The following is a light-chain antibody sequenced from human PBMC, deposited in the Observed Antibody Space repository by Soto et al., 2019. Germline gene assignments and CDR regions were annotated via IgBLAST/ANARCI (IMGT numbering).Light chain of an antibody. CDR2: EDT. CDR3: CSFTTKNTWV. CDR1: SSDVGAYNY. Sequence: QSALTQPASVSGSPGQSITISCTGSSSDVGAYNYVSWFQQHPGEVPKLMIYEDTHRPSGVSDRLSGSKSGNTASLTISGLQAEDEANYYCCSFTTKNTWVFGGGTQLTVL. V-gene: IGLV2-14*01. J-gene: IGLJ7*01.